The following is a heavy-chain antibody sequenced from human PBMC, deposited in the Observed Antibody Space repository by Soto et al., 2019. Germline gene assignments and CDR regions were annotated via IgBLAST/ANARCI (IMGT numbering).Heavy chain of an antibody. CDR3: TRGAYSSSGRPDY. CDR1: GLTFANAR. D-gene: IGHD6-19*01. V-gene: IGHV3-49*03. J-gene: IGHJ4*02. CDR2: IRRKAHGGTT. Sequence: PGGSLRLSCAASGLTFANARMDWFRQAPGKGPEWVGFIRRKAHGGTTEYAASVKGRFTISRDESKSIAYLQMNSLKTEDTAVYYCTRGAYSSSGRPDYWGQGTQVTVSS.